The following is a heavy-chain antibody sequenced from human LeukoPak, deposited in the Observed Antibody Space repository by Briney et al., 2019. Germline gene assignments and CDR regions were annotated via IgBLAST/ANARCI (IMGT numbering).Heavy chain of an antibody. CDR2: ISGSGYST. D-gene: IGHD3-22*01. V-gene: IGHV3-23*01. CDR3: AKDRDTYYYDSAGPGPDAFDI. J-gene: IGHJ3*02. Sequence: GGSLRLSCAASGFIFSSYAMSWVRQAPGKGLGWVSTISGSGYSTHYADSVKGRFTISRDNSKNTLYLQMNSLRAEDTAVYYCAKDRDTYYYDSAGPGPDAFDIWGQGTMVTV. CDR1: GFIFSSYA.